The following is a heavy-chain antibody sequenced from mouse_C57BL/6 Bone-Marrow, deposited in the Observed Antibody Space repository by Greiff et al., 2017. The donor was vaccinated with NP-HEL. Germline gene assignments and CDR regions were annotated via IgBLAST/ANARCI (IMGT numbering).Heavy chain of an antibody. Sequence: EVKLMESGGGLVKPGGSLKLSCAASGFTFSDYGMHWVRQAPEKGLEWVAYISSGSSTIYYAATVKGRFTISRDNAKNTLFLPMTMLRSEDTAMYCCARTVTRYYYAMDYWGQGTSVTVSS. CDR2: ISSGSSTI. J-gene: IGHJ4*01. D-gene: IGHD2-2*01. CDR1: GFTFSDYG. CDR3: ARTVTRYYYAMDY. V-gene: IGHV5-17*01.